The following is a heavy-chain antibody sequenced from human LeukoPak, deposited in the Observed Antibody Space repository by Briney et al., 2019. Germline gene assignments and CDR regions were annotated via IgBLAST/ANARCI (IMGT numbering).Heavy chain of an antibody. CDR3: ARQTRDGSGSRGYSFDF. D-gene: IGHD3-10*01. Sequence: GESLKISCKGSGYIFTNNWVGWVRQMPGKGLEWMGIIYPGDSDTRYSPSFEGQVTISADKSISTAYLQWSSLKASDTAMYYCARQTRDGSGSRGYSFDFWGLGTLVTVSS. V-gene: IGHV5-51*01. J-gene: IGHJ4*02. CDR1: GYIFTNNW. CDR2: IYPGDSDT.